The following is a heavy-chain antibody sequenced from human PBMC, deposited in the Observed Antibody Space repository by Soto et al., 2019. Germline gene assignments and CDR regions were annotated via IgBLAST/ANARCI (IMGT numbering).Heavy chain of an antibody. V-gene: IGHV4-38-2*01. Sequence: SETLSLTCAVSGYSIGRGYYWGWIRQPPGKGPEWIGSIYQGGATHHNTSLKSRVTISIDTSKNQFSLKLSSVTAADKTVYHCVRDGGRYGYYYDSSGYISFDHWGQGILVTVSS. CDR2: IYQGGAT. CDR3: VRDGGRYGYYYDSSGYISFDH. CDR1: GYSIGRGYY. D-gene: IGHD3-22*01. J-gene: IGHJ4*02.